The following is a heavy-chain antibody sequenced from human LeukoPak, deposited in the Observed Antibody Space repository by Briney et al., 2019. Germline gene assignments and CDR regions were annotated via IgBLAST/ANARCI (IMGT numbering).Heavy chain of an antibody. J-gene: IGHJ4*02. CDR3: ATIVPDFWSGYYDN. V-gene: IGHV5-51*01. CDR2: IYPGDSDT. CDR1: GYSFTSYW. D-gene: IGHD3-3*01. Sequence: RGESLKISCKGSGYSFTSYWIGRVRQMPGKGLEWMGIIYPGDSDTRYSPPFQGQVTISADKSISTAYLQWSSLKASDTAMYYCATIVPDFWSGYYDNWGQGTLVTVSS.